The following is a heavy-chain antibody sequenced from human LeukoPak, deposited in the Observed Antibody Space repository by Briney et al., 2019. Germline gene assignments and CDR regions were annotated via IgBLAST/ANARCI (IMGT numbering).Heavy chain of an antibody. CDR2: INHSGVT. D-gene: IGHD2-15*01. Sequence: SETLSLTCAVSGASFSGYFYNWIRQTPGKGLECIGEINHSGVTNYNPSLKSRVALSVDRSKRQFSLKMTSVTAADTAIYYCARAPERAPVRGLPGGAHIDSWGQGILVTVSS. J-gene: IGHJ4*02. CDR1: GASFSGYF. V-gene: IGHV4-34*01. CDR3: ARAPERAPVRGLPGGAHIDS.